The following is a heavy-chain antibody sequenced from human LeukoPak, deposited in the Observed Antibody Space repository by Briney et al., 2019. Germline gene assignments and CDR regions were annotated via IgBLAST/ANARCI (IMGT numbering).Heavy chain of an antibody. D-gene: IGHD6-13*01. V-gene: IGHV1-8*01. Sequence: ASVKVSCKASGYTFTSYDINWVRQSTGQGLEWMGWMNPNSGNAGYAQKFQGRVTMTRDTSISTAYMELSRLRSDDTAVYYCARDKGDSTQPYDYWGQGTLVTVSS. CDR3: ARDKGDSTQPYDY. CDR1: GYTFTSYD. J-gene: IGHJ4*02. CDR2: MNPNSGNA.